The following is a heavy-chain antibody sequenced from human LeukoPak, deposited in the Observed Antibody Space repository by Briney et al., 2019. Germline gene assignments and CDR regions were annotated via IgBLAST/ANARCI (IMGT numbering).Heavy chain of an antibody. CDR3: ARGIVATIYYYYGMDV. D-gene: IGHD5-12*01. CDR2: INPNSGGT. CDR1: GYTFTGYY. Sequence: ASVKVSCKASGYTFTGYYMHWVRQAPGQGLEWMGWINPNSGGTNYAQKFQGRFTMTRDTSISTAYMELSRLRSDDTAVYYCARGIVATIYYYYGMDVWGQGTTVTVSS. J-gene: IGHJ6*02. V-gene: IGHV1-2*02.